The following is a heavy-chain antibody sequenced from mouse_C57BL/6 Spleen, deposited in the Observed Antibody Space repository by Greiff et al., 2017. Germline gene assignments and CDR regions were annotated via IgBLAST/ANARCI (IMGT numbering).Heavy chain of an antibody. V-gene: IGHV1-62-2*01. CDR1: GYTFTEST. CDR3: AKHVVNCYGSSYQGDYFDY. J-gene: IGHJ2*02. CDR2: FYPGSGSI. Sequence: VQLQQSGAELVKPGASVKLSCTASGYTFTESTIHWVKQRPGQGLEWIGWFYPGSGSIKYNEKFKDKATFTADKSSSTVYMELSRLTSEDSAVYFVAKHVVNCYGSSYQGDYFDYWGQGTSLTVSS. D-gene: IGHD1-1*01.